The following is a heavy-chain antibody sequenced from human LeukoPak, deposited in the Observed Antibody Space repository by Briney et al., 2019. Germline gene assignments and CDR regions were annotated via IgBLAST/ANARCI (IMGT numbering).Heavy chain of an antibody. D-gene: IGHD2-15*01. Sequence: GGSLRLSCAASGFTFSSYGMHWVRQAPGKGLEWVAVISYDGSNKYYADSVKGRFTISRDNSKNTLYLQMNSLRAEDTAVYYCAKDHLGCSGGSCYPGDYFDYWGQGTLVTVSS. CDR1: GFTFSSYG. J-gene: IGHJ4*02. V-gene: IGHV3-30*18. CDR3: AKDHLGCSGGSCYPGDYFDY. CDR2: ISYDGSNK.